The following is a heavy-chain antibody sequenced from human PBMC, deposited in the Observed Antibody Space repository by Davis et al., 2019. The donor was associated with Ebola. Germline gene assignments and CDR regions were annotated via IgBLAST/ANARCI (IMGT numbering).Heavy chain of an antibody. CDR3: ARDGSISDQKSGELDY. CDR2: INPNSGGT. CDR1: GYTFTGYY. J-gene: IGHJ4*02. V-gene: IGHV1-2*02. D-gene: IGHD7-27*01. Sequence: AASVKVSCKASGYTFTGYYIHWVRQAPGQGLEWMGWINPNSGGTNYAQKFQGRVTMTRDTSISTAYTELSRLRSDDTAVYYCARDGSISDQKSGELDYWGQGPLVTVSS.